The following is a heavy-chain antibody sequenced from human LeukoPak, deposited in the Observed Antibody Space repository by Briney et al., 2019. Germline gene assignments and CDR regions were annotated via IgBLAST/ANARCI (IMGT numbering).Heavy chain of an antibody. CDR2: IYYSGST. V-gene: IGHV4-59*12. D-gene: IGHD6-19*01. CDR3: ARIGYSSGWHTRGFNY. J-gene: IGHJ4*02. CDR1: GGSISSYY. Sequence: SETLSLTCTVSGGSISSYYWSWIRQPPGKGLEWIGYIYYSGSTNYNPSLKSRVTISVDTSKNQFSLKLSSVTAADTAVYYCARIGYSSGWHTRGFNYWGQGTLVTVSS.